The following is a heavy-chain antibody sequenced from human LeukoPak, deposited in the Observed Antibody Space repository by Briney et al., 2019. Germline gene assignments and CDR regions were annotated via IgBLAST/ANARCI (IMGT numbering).Heavy chain of an antibody. J-gene: IGHJ4*02. V-gene: IGHV3-9*01. D-gene: IGHD3-22*01. CDR3: ALLYYDRPFDH. Sequence: GGSLRLSCAASGFTFGDYAMHWVRQTPGKGLEWVSGITWNSGGMGYADSVEGRFTISRDNAKNSLFLQMDSLRHEDTALYFCALLYYDRPFDHWGQGTLVTDSS. CDR2: ITWNSGGM. CDR1: GFTFGDYA.